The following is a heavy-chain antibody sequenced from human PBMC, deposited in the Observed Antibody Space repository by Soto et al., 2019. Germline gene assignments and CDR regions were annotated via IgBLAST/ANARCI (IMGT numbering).Heavy chain of an antibody. CDR2: IPSSTSYI. J-gene: IGHJ5*02. D-gene: IGHD3-10*01. CDR3: ERDFGGILRFGES. V-gene: IGHV3-21*01. Sequence: DVQLVESGGGLVKPGGSLRLSCAASGFTFSTYNMNWVRQAPGKGLEWVSSIPSSTSYIFYADSVKGRFTISRDNAKNSMYLQMNSLRAEDTAVYYCERDFGGILRFGESWGQGTLVTVSS. CDR1: GFTFSTYN.